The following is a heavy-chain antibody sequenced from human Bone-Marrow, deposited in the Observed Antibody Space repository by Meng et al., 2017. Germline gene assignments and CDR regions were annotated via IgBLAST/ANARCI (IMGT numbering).Heavy chain of an antibody. Sequence: MQLVESGGDLVEPGGSLRLSCAASGFTFSSSAMHWVRQAPGKGLEWVAFIPHDGSKKFYADSVEGRFSFSRDNSNNTVYLQMNSLRTEDTALYFCARGDYLYYFDYWGQGTLVTVSS. CDR3: ARGDYLYYFDY. J-gene: IGHJ4*02. V-gene: IGHV3-30*04. CDR1: GFTFSSSA. D-gene: IGHD4-17*01. CDR2: IPHDGSKK.